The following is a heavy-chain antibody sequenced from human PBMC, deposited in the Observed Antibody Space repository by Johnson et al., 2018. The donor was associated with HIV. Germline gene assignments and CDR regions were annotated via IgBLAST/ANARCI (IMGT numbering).Heavy chain of an antibody. V-gene: IGHV3-30*03. CDR3: ARGGIIHDAFDI. CDR2: ISYDGSNK. D-gene: IGHD1-1*01. J-gene: IGHJ3*02. CDR1: GFTFSSYW. Sequence: QVQLVESGGGLVQPGGSLRLSCAASGFTFSSYWMHWVRQAPGKGLEWVAVISYDGSNKYFADSVKGRFTISRDNSKNTLYLQMSSLRAEDTAVYYCARGGIIHDAFDIWGQGTMVTVSS.